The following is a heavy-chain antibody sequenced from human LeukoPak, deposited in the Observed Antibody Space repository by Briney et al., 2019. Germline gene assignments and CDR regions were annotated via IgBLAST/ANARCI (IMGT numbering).Heavy chain of an antibody. D-gene: IGHD3-22*01. Sequence: SVKVSCKASGGTFSSYAISWVRQAPGQGLEWMGRIIPILGIANYAQKFQGRVTITADKSTSTAYMELSSLKSEDTAVYYCARDPSYHDNSGYSVFYWGQGTLVTVSS. CDR3: ARDPSYHDNSGYSVFY. V-gene: IGHV1-69*04. CDR1: GGTFSSYA. J-gene: IGHJ4*02. CDR2: IIPILGIA.